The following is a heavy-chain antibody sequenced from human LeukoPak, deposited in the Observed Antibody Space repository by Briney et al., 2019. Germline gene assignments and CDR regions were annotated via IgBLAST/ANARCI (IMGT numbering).Heavy chain of an antibody. J-gene: IGHJ4*02. CDR2: IKSKTDGGTT. Sequence: GGSLRLSCAASGFTFSNAWMSWVRQAPGKGLEWVGRIKSKTDGGTTDYAAPVKGRFTISRDDSKNTLYLQMNSLKTEDTAVYYCTVRSGFGINKNHFDYWSQGTLVTVSS. V-gene: IGHV3-15*01. D-gene: IGHD3-10*01. CDR3: TVRSGFGINKNHFDY. CDR1: GFTFSNAW.